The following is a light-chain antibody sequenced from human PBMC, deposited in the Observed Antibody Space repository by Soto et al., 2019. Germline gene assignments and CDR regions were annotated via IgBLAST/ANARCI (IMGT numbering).Light chain of an antibody. J-gene: IGKJ3*01. CDR2: IAS. V-gene: IGKV3-20*01. Sequence: EVVVTQFQGNLSLSPGDRSTLAGRTIPTVSRKYLTRYQHKPGQAPRLLIYIASSRATGIPDRFSGSGSGTDFTLTITRLEPEDFAAYYCQQYVGSPYTFGPGTKVDIK. CDR3: QQYVGSPYT. CDR1: PTVSRKY.